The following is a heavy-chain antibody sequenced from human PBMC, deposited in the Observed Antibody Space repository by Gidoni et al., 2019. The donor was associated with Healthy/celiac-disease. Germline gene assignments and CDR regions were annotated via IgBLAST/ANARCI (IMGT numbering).Heavy chain of an antibody. CDR2: ISGSGGST. Sequence: EVQLLESGGGLVQPGGSLRLSCAASGFTFSSYAMSCVRQAPGKGLEWVSAISGSGGSTYYADSVKGRFTISRDNSKNTLYLQMNSLRAEDTAVYYCAKVPDYDFWSGYPPSDLLWFDPWGQGTLVTVSS. CDR3: AKVPDYDFWSGYPPSDLLWFDP. D-gene: IGHD3-3*01. J-gene: IGHJ5*02. CDR1: GFTFSSYA. V-gene: IGHV3-23*01.